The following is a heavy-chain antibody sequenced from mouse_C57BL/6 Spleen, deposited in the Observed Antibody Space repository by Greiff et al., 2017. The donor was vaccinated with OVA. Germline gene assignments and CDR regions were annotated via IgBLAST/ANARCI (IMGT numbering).Heavy chain of an antibody. CDR2: IYPGNSDT. J-gene: IGHJ4*01. Sequence: VQLQQSGTVLARPGASVKMSCKTSGYTFTSYWMHWVKQRPGQGLEWIGAIYPGNSDTSYNQKFKGKAKLTAVTSASTAYMELSSLTNEDSAVYYCTRKGYDGYYNAMDYWGQGTSVTVSS. D-gene: IGHD2-3*01. CDR3: TRKGYDGYYNAMDY. CDR1: GYTFTSYW. V-gene: IGHV1-5*01.